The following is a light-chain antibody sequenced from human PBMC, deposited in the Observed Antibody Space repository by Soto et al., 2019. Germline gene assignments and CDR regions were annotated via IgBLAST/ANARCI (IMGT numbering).Light chain of an antibody. J-gene: IGKJ4*01. CDR2: AAS. CDR3: QKYNSALGIT. V-gene: IGKV1-27*01. Sequence: DFQMTQSPSSLSASVGDRVTITCRASQGISNYLAWYQQKPGKVPKLLIYAASTLQSGVPSRFSGSGSGTDFTLTISSLQPEDVATYYCQKYNSALGITFGGGTKVEIK. CDR1: QGISNY.